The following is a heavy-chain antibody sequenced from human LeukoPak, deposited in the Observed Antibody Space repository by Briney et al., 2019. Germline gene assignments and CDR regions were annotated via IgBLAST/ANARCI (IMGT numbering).Heavy chain of an antibody. Sequence: GGSLRLSCVASGFTFTSSAMSWVRQAPGKGLEWVSAISGRSGTTYYADSVKGRFTISRDNSKNTLYLQMNSLRAGDTAVYYCAKVGTVYFPLDFWGQGALVTVSS. CDR3: AKVGTVYFPLDF. CDR2: ISGRSGTT. V-gene: IGHV3-23*01. J-gene: IGHJ4*02. CDR1: GFTFTSSA. D-gene: IGHD2/OR15-2a*01.